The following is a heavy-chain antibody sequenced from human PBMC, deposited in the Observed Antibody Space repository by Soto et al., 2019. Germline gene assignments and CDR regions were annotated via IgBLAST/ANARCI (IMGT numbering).Heavy chain of an antibody. J-gene: IGHJ6*03. Sequence: GGSLRLSCAASGFTFSSYWMSWVRQAPGKGLEWVANIKQDGSEKYYVDSVKGRFTISRDNAKNSLYLQMNSLRAEDTAVYYCARARPVVPAATNHGYYYYMDVWGKGTTVTVSS. D-gene: IGHD2-2*01. CDR2: IKQDGSEK. V-gene: IGHV3-7*01. CDR3: ARARPVVPAATNHGYYYYMDV. CDR1: GFTFSSYW.